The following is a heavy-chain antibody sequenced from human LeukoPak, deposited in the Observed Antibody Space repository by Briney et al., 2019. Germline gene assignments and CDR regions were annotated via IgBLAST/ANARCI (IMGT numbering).Heavy chain of an antibody. Sequence: GSLRLSCAASGFTFNSYWMSWVRQAPGKGLEWVANIKQDGSEKYYVDSVKGRFTISRDNAKNSLYLQMNSLRAEDTAVYYCARDRIQLWFQNHYFDYWGQGTLVTVSS. CDR2: IKQDGSEK. V-gene: IGHV3-7*03. J-gene: IGHJ4*02. CDR1: GFTFNSYW. D-gene: IGHD5-18*01. CDR3: ARDRIQLWFQNHYFDY.